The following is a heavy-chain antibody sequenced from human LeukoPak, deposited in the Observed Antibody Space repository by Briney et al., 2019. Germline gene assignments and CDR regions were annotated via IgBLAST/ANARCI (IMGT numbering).Heavy chain of an antibody. Sequence: PGGSLRLSCAASGFIVSGNYMSWIRQAPGKGLEWVSYISSSGSTIYYADSVKGRFTISRDNAKNSLYLQMNSLRAEDTAVYYCARDLRRSSHDAFDIWGQGTMVTVSS. CDR1: GFIVSGNY. CDR3: ARDLRRSSHDAFDI. V-gene: IGHV3-11*04. CDR2: ISSSGSTI. J-gene: IGHJ3*02. D-gene: IGHD3-9*01.